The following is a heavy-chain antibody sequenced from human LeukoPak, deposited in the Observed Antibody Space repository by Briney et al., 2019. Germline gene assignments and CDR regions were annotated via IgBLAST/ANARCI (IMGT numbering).Heavy chain of an antibody. D-gene: IGHD4-17*01. CDR3: ARDPNGDYIGVFDM. CDR1: GFTFSAYA. CDR2: IRGGGGSA. V-gene: IGHV3-23*01. J-gene: IGHJ3*02. Sequence: GGSLRLSCTASGFTFSAYAMMWVRQAPGKGPEWVSAIRGGGGSAFYADSVKGRFTISRDNSKYTLFLQMNSLRAEDTAVYYCARDPNGDYIGVFDMWGPGTMVTVSS.